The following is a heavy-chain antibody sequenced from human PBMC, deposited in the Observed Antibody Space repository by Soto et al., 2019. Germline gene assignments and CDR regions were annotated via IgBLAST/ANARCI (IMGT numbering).Heavy chain of an antibody. CDR2: IYYSGST. Sequence: LSLTCTVSGGSISSYYWSWIRQPPGKGLEWIGYIYYSGSTNYNPSLKSRVTISVDTSKNQFSLKLSSVTAADTAVYYCARTAAGTGFDYWGQGTLVTVSS. J-gene: IGHJ4*02. CDR3: ARTAAGTGFDY. D-gene: IGHD6-13*01. V-gene: IGHV4-59*01. CDR1: GGSISSYY.